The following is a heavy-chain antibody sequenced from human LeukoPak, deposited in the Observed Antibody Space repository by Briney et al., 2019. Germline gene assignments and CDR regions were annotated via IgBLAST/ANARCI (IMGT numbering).Heavy chain of an antibody. J-gene: IGHJ5*02. V-gene: IGHV4-59*02. CDR1: GGSVSSYY. CDR2: IYYSGST. D-gene: IGHD6-13*01. CDR3: ARVTYSSSWNQNWFDP. Sequence: AETLSLTCTVAGGSVSSYYWSSIRQPPGKGLEWIGYIYYSGSTNYTPSLKSRVTISVDTSKNQFSLKLSYVTTADTAVYYCARVTYSSSWNQNWFDPWGQGTLVTVSS.